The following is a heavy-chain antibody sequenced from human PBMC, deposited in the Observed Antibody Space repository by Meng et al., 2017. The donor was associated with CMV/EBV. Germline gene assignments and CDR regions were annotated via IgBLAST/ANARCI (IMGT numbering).Heavy chain of an antibody. CDR3: AQRQIEYSSSSGFDY. CDR1: GSRLSNSEVG. CDR2: IYWNDDK. J-gene: IGHJ4*02. Sequence: GSRLSNSEVGVGWIRQPPGEALEWLELIYWNDDKHYSPSLKSRLNITKDTSKNQVVLTMTNMDPVDTATYYCAQRQIEYSSSSGFDYWGQGTLVTVSS. V-gene: IGHV2-5*01. D-gene: IGHD6-6*01.